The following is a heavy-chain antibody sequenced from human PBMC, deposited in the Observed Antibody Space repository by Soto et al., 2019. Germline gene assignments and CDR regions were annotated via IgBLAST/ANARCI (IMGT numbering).Heavy chain of an antibody. J-gene: IGHJ4*02. CDR2: IYWDDDK. CDR1: GFSISTSGVG. CDR3: AHRRDYYGDWNSGQFDY. D-gene: IGHD4-17*01. Sequence: QITLKESGPTLVDPTQTLTLTCSLSGFSISTSGVGVGWIRQTPGKALEWLVFIYWDDDKRYSPSLKSRLAITKDTPKNQVVLTMTDMDPVDTGTYYCAHRRDYYGDWNSGQFDYWGQGTLVTVSS. V-gene: IGHV2-5*02.